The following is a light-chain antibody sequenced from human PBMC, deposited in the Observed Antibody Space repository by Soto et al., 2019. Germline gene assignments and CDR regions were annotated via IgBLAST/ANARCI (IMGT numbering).Light chain of an antibody. J-gene: IGKJ4*01. Sequence: GERATLSCRASQSVSSYLAWYQQKPGQAPRLLIYDAANRATGIPARFSGSGSGTDFTLTISSLEPEDFAVYYCQQRTNWPLTFGGGTEVDIK. V-gene: IGKV3-11*01. CDR1: QSVSSY. CDR3: QQRTNWPLT. CDR2: DAA.